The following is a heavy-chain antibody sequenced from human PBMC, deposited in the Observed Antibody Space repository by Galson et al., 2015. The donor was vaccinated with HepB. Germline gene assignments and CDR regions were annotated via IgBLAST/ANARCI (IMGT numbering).Heavy chain of an antibody. Sequence: SLRLSCAASGFTFNSYVMSWVRQAPGKGLEWVSAINGGGGRRYSAGSVKGRFTISRDNSKNTLYLQMNSLRADDTAVYYCARSAYKQQLATYYYYYYGLDVWGQGTTVTVSS. CDR2: INGGGGRR. D-gene: IGHD6-13*01. V-gene: IGHV3-23*01. CDR1: GFTFNSYV. J-gene: IGHJ6*02. CDR3: ARSAYKQQLATYYYYYYGLDV.